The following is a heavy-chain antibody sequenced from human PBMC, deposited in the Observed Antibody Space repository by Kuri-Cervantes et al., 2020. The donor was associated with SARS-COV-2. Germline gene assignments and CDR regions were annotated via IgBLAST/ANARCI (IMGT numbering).Heavy chain of an antibody. V-gene: IGHV1-18*04. Sequence: ASVKVSCKASGYTFTSYYMHWVRQAPGQGLEWMGWISAYNGNTNYAQKLQGRVTVTTDTSTSAAYMELRSLRSDDTAVYYCAREGLGYGAEYYYYMDVWGKGTTVTVSS. J-gene: IGHJ6*03. CDR3: AREGLGYGAEYYYYMDV. CDR2: ISAYNGNT. D-gene: IGHD4-17*01. CDR1: GYTFTSYY.